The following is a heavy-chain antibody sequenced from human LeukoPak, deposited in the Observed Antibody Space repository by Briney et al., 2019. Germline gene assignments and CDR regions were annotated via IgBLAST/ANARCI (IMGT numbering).Heavy chain of an antibody. CDR3: ARATTSSGDAFDI. CDR1: GFTFSSYG. CDR2: IWYDGSNK. Sequence: PGGSLRLSCAASGFTFSSYGMHWVRQAPGKGLEWVAVIWYDGSNKYYVDSVKGRFTISRDNSKNTLYLQMNSLRAEDTAVYYCARATTSSGDAFDIWGQGTMVTVSS. J-gene: IGHJ3*02. D-gene: IGHD3-22*01. V-gene: IGHV3-33*01.